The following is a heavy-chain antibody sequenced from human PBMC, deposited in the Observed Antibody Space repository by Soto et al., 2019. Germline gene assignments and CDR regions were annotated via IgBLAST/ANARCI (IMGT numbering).Heavy chain of an antibody. CDR2: SSINNANR. CDR3: ASRSGQLPYYFDY. D-gene: IGHD6-6*01. CDR1: GYTFSNYG. J-gene: IGHJ4*02. V-gene: IGHV1-18*01. Sequence: GASVKVSCKASGYTFSNYGITWMRQAPGQGLEWMGWSSINNANRNSAQSLQGGVTLTTDTSTSTAYMELRSLRSDDTAVYYCASRSGQLPYYFDYWGQGTLVTVSS.